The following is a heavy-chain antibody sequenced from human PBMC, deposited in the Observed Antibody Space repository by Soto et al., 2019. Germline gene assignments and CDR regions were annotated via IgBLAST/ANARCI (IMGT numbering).Heavy chain of an antibody. V-gene: IGHV3-23*01. CDR3: ARDKSPAERAFGY. CDR1: GFTFSSYV. J-gene: IGHJ4*02. CDR2: ISGGGGTT. D-gene: IGHD3-3*01. Sequence: EVQLLESGGGLVQPGGSLRLSCAASGFTFSSYVMSWVRQAPGKGLEWVSGISGGGGTTYYADSVKGRFTISRDNSKNTLYMQMNTLRAEDTAVYFCARDKSPAERAFGYWCQGTLVTVSS.